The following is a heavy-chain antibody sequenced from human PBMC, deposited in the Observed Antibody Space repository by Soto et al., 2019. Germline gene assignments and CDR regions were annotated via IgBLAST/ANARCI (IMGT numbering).Heavy chain of an antibody. V-gene: IGHV5-51*01. D-gene: IGHD6-13*01. CDR3: ARSPRSSPYFDY. CDR2: IYPGDHET. CDR1: GYTFSNFW. J-gene: IGHJ4*02. Sequence: GESLKISCQCSGYTFSNFWIGWVRQLPGKGLEWMGIIYPGDHETGYSPSFHGKVTISADKSINTAYLQWSSLEASDTAFYFCARSPRSSPYFDYWGQGALVTVSS.